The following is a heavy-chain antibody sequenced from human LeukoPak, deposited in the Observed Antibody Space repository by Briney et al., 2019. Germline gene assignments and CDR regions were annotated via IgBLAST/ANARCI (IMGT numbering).Heavy chain of an antibody. Sequence: ASVKVSCKASGYTLTGYYMHWVRQAPGQGLEWMGRINPNSGGTNYAQKFQGRVTMTRDTSISTAYMELSRLRSDDTAVYYCARGRGLRYFDWHLDYWGQGTLVTVSS. J-gene: IGHJ4*02. V-gene: IGHV1-2*06. CDR2: INPNSGGT. D-gene: IGHD3-9*01. CDR1: GYTLTGYY. CDR3: ARGRGLRYFDWHLDY.